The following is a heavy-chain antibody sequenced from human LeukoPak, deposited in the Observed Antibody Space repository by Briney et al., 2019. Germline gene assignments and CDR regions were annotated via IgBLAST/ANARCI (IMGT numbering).Heavy chain of an antibody. CDR1: GGSISSGGHF. CDR2: ISAGGST. Sequence: PSETLPLTCTVSGGSISSGGHFWSWFRQPAVKGLEWIWRISAGGSTNYDASLKSRVTISLDTSKSQFSLNLRSVTAADTAVYFCARVAPLYYFDYWGQGNLVTVSS. V-gene: IGHV4-61*02. CDR3: ARVAPLYYFDY. J-gene: IGHJ4*02.